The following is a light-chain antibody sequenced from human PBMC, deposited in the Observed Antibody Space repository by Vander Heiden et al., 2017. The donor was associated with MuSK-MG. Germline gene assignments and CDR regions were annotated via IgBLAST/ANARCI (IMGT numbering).Light chain of an antibody. CDR2: AAS. CDR3: QQSYSTRWT. Sequence: ASVGDRVTITCRASQSISSYLNWYQQKPGKAPKLLIYAASSLQSGVPARISGSVSGTDFTLTISSLQPEDFATYYCQQSYSTRWTFGQGTKGEI. V-gene: IGKV1-39*01. J-gene: IGKJ1*01. CDR1: QSISSY.